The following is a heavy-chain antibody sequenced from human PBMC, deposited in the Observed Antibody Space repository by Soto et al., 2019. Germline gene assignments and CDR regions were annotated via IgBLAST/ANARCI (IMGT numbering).Heavy chain of an antibody. Sequence: QVQLQESGPGLVKPSQTLSLTCTVSGGSISSGGYYWSWIRQHPGKGLEWIGYIYYSGSTYYNPSLQSRVTISVDTSKNQFSLKLSSVTAADTAVYYCARDSCSSTSCYATKRYNWFDPWGQGTLVTVSS. D-gene: IGHD2-2*01. CDR2: IYYSGST. CDR3: ARDSCSSTSCYATKRYNWFDP. V-gene: IGHV4-31*03. J-gene: IGHJ5*02. CDR1: GGSISSGGYY.